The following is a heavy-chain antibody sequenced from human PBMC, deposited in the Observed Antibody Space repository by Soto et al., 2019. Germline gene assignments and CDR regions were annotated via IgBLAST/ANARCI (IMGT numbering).Heavy chain of an antibody. CDR2: MNPNSGNT. V-gene: IGHV1-8*01. J-gene: IGHJ4*02. CDR3: ARGNYDSSGYYLDY. CDR1: GYTFTSYD. D-gene: IGHD3-22*01. Sequence: VASVKVSCKASGYTFTSYDINWVRQATGQGLEWMGRMNPNSGNTGYAQKFRGRVTMTRNTSISTAYMELSSLRSEDTAVYYCARGNYDSSGYYLDYWGQGTLVTVSS.